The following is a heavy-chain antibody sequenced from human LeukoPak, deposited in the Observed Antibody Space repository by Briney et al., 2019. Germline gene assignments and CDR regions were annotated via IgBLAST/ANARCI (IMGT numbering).Heavy chain of an antibody. V-gene: IGHV4-4*07. D-gene: IGHD2/OR15-2a*01. J-gene: IGHJ4*02. CDR1: GGSVSNCY. CDR3: AKSISMDFEY. CDR2: IYNGGST. Sequence: SETLSLTCTVSGGSVSNCYWNWIRQPAGKGLEWIGRIYNGGSTNYNPSLESRVTISLDRSKNQFSLKLTSVTAADTAVYYCAKSISMDFEYWGQGTLVTVSS.